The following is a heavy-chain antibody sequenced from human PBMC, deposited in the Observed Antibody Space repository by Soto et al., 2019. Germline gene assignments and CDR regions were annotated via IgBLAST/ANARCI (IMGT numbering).Heavy chain of an antibody. J-gene: IGHJ4*02. CDR2: ISPNSGRA. V-gene: IGHV1-18*01. CDR1: GYTFTKYD. Sequence: ASVKVSCKTSGYTFTKYDISWVRQAPGQGLEWMGLISPNSGRASYSQKVQGRVTMTTDTSTSTAYMEVGNLRPDDTAVYYCVRQYFDLWTDFPDFDYWGQGTLVTVSS. D-gene: IGHD3-9*01. CDR3: VRQYFDLWTDFPDFDY.